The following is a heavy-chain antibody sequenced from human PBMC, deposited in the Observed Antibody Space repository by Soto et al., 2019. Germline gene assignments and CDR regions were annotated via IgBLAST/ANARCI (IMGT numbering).Heavy chain of an antibody. CDR1: GFTFDDYA. CDR3: AKAGSGWYSSFDY. CDR2: ISWNSGSI. Sequence: PGGSLRLSCAASGFTFDDYAMHWVRQAPGKGLEWVSGISWNSGSIGYADSVKGRFTISRDNAKNSLYLQMNSLRAEDTALYYCAKAGSGWYSSFDYWGQGTLVTVSS. D-gene: IGHD6-19*01. V-gene: IGHV3-9*01. J-gene: IGHJ4*02.